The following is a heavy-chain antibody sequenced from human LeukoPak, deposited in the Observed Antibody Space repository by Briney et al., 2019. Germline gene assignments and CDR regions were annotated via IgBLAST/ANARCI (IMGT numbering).Heavy chain of an antibody. J-gene: IGHJ4*02. CDR3: AKRRPSSGAYEAAPDY. CDR1: GFTFSTYA. Sequence: GGSLRLSCAASGFTFSTYALSWVRQAPGKGLEWVSAIGVSGGTTYYADSVKGRFTISRDKSKNTLYLQMNSLRAEDTAVYFCAKRRPSSGAYEAAPDYWGQGTLVTVSS. D-gene: IGHD1-26*01. V-gene: IGHV3-23*01. CDR2: IGVSGGTT.